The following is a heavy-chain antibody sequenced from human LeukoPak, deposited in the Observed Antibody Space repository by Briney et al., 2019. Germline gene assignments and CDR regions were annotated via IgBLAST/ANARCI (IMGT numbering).Heavy chain of an antibody. V-gene: IGHV1-69*13. D-gene: IGHD1-14*01. Sequence: GASVKVSCKASGGTFSSYAISWVRQAPGQGLEWMGGIIPIFGTANYAQKFQGRVTITADESTSTAYMELSSLRSEDTAVYYCATKGIGHNQNWFDPWGQGTLVTVSS. CDR3: ATKGIGHNQNWFDP. J-gene: IGHJ5*02. CDR1: GGTFSSYA. CDR2: IIPIFGTA.